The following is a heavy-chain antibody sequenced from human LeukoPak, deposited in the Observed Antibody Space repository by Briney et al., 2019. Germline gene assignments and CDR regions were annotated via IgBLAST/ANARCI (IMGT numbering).Heavy chain of an antibody. CDR2: ISAYNGNT. J-gene: IGHJ2*01. Sequence: GASVKVSCKASGYSFSNYGISWVRRAPGQGLEWMGWISAYNGNTNYAQKFQGRVTMTTDTSTSTAYMELRSLRSDDTAVYYCARDGDGDYDGYFDLWGRGTLVTVSS. D-gene: IGHD4-17*01. CDR1: GYSFSNYG. CDR3: ARDGDGDYDGYFDL. V-gene: IGHV1-18*01.